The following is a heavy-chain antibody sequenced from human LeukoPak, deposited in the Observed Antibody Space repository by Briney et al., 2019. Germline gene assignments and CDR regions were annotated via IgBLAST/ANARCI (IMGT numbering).Heavy chain of an antibody. CDR1: GFTFSNYW. J-gene: IGHJ4*02. CDR3: VRDGGVSGYDLLDY. V-gene: IGHV3-7*01. CDR2: INQDGSEE. Sequence: PGGSLRLSCAASGFTFSNYWMTWVRQAPGKGLEWVAHINQDGSEEHYMDSVKARFTISRDNAKNSLSLQMNNLRAEDTAVYYCVRDGGVSGYDLLDYWGQGTLVTVSS. D-gene: IGHD5-12*01.